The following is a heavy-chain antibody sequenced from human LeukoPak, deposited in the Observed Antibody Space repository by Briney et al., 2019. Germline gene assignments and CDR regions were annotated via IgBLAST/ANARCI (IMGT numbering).Heavy chain of an antibody. CDR3: ARDLFAYCTNGVCYDY. Sequence: GGSLRLSCAASGFTFSSYWMTWVRQAPGKGLEWVSVIYSGGSTYYADSVKGRFTISRDNSKNTLYLQMNSLRAEDTAVYYCARDLFAYCTNGVCYDYWGQGTLVTVSS. D-gene: IGHD2-8*01. J-gene: IGHJ4*02. V-gene: IGHV3-53*01. CDR1: GFTFSSYW. CDR2: IYSGGST.